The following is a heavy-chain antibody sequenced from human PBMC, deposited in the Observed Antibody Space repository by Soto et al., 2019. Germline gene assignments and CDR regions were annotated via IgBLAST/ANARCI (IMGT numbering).Heavy chain of an antibody. V-gene: IGHV3-30*04. J-gene: IGHJ6*02. CDR3: ARDGPDIVVVVAARGDYYYGMDV. D-gene: IGHD2-15*01. CDR1: GFTFSSYA. CDR2: ISYDGSNK. Sequence: GGSLRLSCAASGFTFSSYAMHWVRQAPGKGLEWVAVISYDGSNKYYADSVKGRFTISRDNSKNTLCLKMNSLRAEDTAVYYCARDGPDIVVVVAARGDYYYGMDVWGQGTTVTVSS.